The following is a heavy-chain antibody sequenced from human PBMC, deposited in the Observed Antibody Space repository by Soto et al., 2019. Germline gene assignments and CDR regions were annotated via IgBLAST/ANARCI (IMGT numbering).Heavy chain of an antibody. CDR2: IIPIFGTA. Sequence: GASVKVSCKASGDTFSTYTITWVRQAPGQGLEWMGGIIPIFGTANYAQKFQGRVTITADESTSTAYMELSSLRSEDTAVYYCARGGAKWEPLGYYYYGMDVWGQGTTVTVSS. CDR1: GDTFSTYT. CDR3: ARGGAKWEPLGYYYYGMDV. V-gene: IGHV1-69*13. D-gene: IGHD1-26*01. J-gene: IGHJ6*02.